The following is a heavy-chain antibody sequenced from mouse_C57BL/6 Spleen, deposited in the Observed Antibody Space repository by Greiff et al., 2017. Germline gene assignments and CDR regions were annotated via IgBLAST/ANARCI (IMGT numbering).Heavy chain of an antibody. Sequence: QVQLKESGAELVMPGASVKLSCKASGYTFTSYWMHWVKQRPGQGLEWIGEIDPSDSYTNYNQKFKGKSTLTVDKSSSTAYMQLSSLTSEDSAVYYCARRDYYSNLMGYWGQGTSVTVSS. J-gene: IGHJ4*01. CDR2: IDPSDSYT. CDR3: ARRDYYSNLMGY. V-gene: IGHV1-69*01. CDR1: GYTFTSYW. D-gene: IGHD2-5*01.